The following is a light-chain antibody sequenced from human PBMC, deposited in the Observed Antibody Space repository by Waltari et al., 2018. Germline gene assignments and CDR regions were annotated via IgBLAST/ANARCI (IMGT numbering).Light chain of an antibody. CDR1: QSIGNY. CDR3: QETYSSPPST. CDR2: SAS. V-gene: IGKV1-39*01. J-gene: IGKJ1*01. Sequence: GDRVSITCRASQSIGNYLNWYQHKPGKAPKLLIYSASSLQSGVPSRFSGSGSGTDFTLTITSLQPEDFATYYCQETYSSPPSTFGPGTKVESK.